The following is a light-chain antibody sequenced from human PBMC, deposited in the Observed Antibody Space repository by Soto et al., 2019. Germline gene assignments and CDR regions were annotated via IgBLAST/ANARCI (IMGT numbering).Light chain of an antibody. CDR1: QDVTTN. V-gene: IGKV3-15*01. CDR3: QQYYTNSWS. J-gene: IGKJ1*01. CDR2: WAS. Sequence: EITMTQFPGILSASPGEGVTLSCRAAQDVTTNFAWYQHKPGQPPKMLIYWASIRESGVPDRFSGSGSGTDFTLTISSLQSEDVAVYYCQQYYTNSWSFGQGTKVDIK.